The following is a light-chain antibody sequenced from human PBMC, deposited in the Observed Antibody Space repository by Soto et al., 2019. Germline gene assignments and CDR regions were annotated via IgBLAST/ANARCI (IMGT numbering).Light chain of an antibody. CDR2: AAS. CDR3: QQYYSYPPT. V-gene: IGKV1-8*01. Sequence: IQMTQSPTTLSASVGDRVTITCRASQSISSYLAWYQQKPGKAPKLLIYAASTLQSGVPSRFSGSGSGTDFTLTISCLQSEDFATYYCQQYYSYPPTFGQGTKVDIK. J-gene: IGKJ1*01. CDR1: QSISSY.